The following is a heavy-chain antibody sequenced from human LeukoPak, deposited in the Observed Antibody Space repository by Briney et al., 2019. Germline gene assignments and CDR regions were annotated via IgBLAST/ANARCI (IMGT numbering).Heavy chain of an antibody. J-gene: IGHJ4*02. CDR1: GFTFDDYA. CDR2: ISWNSGSI. Sequence: PGGSLRLSCAASGFTFDDYAMHWVRQAPGKGLEWVSGISWNSGSIGYADSVKGRFTISRDNAKNSLYLQMNSLRAEDTALYYCAKGSLAVAGTPPDYWGQGTLVTVSS. D-gene: IGHD6-19*01. CDR3: AKGSLAVAGTPPDY. V-gene: IGHV3-9*01.